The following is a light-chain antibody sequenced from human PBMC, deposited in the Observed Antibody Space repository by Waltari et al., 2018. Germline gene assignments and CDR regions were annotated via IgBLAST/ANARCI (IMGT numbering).Light chain of an antibody. CDR2: GAS. CDR3: QHYVRLPAT. V-gene: IGKV3-20*01. J-gene: IGKJ1*01. CDR1: QSVGRAS. Sequence: EIVLTQSPGTLSLSPGDRATLSCRASQSVGRASAWYQQKPGQAPRLLMYGASSRATGTPDRFSGSGSGTDFSLTISRLEPEDFAVYYCQHYVRLPATFGQGTKVEIK.